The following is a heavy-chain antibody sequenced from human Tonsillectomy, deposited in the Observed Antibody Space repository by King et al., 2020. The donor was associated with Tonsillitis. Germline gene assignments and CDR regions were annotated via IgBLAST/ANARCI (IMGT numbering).Heavy chain of an antibody. J-gene: IGHJ6*03. CDR1: GGTFSSYA. CDR3: ARGYGGGGSCYNNPHYYYYMDV. Sequence: VQLVQSGAEVKKPGSSVKVSCKASGGTFSSYAFSWVRQAPGPGLEWVGGIIPIFGSANYAQKFQGRVTITADESTSTAYMELSSLRSEDTAVYYCARGYGGGGSCYNNPHYYYYMDVWGKGTAVTVSS. V-gene: IGHV1-69*01. CDR2: IIPIFGSA. D-gene: IGHD2-15*01.